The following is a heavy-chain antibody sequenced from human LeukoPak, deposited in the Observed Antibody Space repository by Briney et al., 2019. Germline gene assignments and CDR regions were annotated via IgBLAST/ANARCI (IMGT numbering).Heavy chain of an antibody. Sequence: GASVKVSCKASGYTFTSYGISWVRQAPGQGPEWMGWISAYNGNTNYAQKLQGRVTMTTDTSTSTAYMELRSLRSDDTAVYYCAREVISGGYYDILTGGDYWGQGTLVTVSS. D-gene: IGHD3-9*01. CDR2: ISAYNGNT. CDR1: GYTFTSYG. V-gene: IGHV1-18*01. CDR3: AREVISGGYYDILTGGDY. J-gene: IGHJ4*02.